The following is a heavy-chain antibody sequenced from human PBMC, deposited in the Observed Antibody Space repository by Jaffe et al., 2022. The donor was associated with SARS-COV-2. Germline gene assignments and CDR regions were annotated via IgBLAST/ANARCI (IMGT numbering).Heavy chain of an antibody. CDR1: GFTFSSYS. CDR2: ISSSSSYI. J-gene: IGHJ4*02. V-gene: IGHV3-21*01. Sequence: EVQLVESGGGLVKPGGSLRLSCAASGFTFSSYSMNWVRQAPGKGLEWVSSISSSSSYIYYADSVKGRFTISRDNAKNSLYLQMNSLRAEDTAVYYCARSSAPRWLVEVLYFDYWGQGTLVTVSS. CDR3: ARSSAPRWLVEVLYFDY. D-gene: IGHD6-19*01.